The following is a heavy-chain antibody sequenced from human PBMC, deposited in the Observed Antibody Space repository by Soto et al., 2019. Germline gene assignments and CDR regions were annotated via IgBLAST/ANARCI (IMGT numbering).Heavy chain of an antibody. CDR3: ARALVEWLLLDAFDI. Sequence: TLSLTCTVSGGSISSGDYYWSWIRQPPGKGLEWIGYIYYSGSTYYNPSLKSRVTISVDTSKNQFSLKLSSVTAADTAVYYCARALVEWLLLDAFDIWGQGTMVTVSS. CDR2: IYYSGST. J-gene: IGHJ3*02. V-gene: IGHV4-30-4*01. D-gene: IGHD3-3*01. CDR1: GGSISSGDYY.